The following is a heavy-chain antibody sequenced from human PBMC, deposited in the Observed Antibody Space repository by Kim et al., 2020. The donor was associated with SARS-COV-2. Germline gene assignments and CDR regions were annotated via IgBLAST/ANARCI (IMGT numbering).Heavy chain of an antibody. J-gene: IGHJ6*02. D-gene: IGHD1-26*01. Sequence: VKGRFTITRDNSKNTLYLQRNSLRAEDTAVYYCARGESGSYYYYYGMDVWGQGTTVTVSS. CDR3: ARGESGSYYYYYGMDV. V-gene: IGHV3-30*01.